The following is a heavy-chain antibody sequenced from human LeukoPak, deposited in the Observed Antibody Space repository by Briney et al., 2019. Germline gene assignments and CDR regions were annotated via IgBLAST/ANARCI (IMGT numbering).Heavy chain of an antibody. Sequence: ASVKVSCKASGYTFINHWMHWVRQAPGQGLEWVGLINPTGTTTLYAQKFQGRITLTRDMSATTDYMELSSLTSEDTAVYYCARDGPRSGYDLGHFDNLGQGTLVTASS. V-gene: IGHV1-46*01. J-gene: IGHJ4*02. CDR3: ARDGPRSGYDLGHFDN. CDR1: GYTFINHW. D-gene: IGHD5-12*01. CDR2: INPTGTTT.